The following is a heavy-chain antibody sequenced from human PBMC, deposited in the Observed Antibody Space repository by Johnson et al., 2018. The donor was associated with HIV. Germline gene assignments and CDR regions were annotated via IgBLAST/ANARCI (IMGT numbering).Heavy chain of an antibody. V-gene: IGHV3-20*04. CDR2: INWNGGSK. Sequence: VQLVESGGGVVRPGGSLRLSCAASGFTFDDYGMSWVRHVPGKGLEWVSGINWNGGSKGYADSVKGRFTISRDNAKNSLYLQMNSLTVEDPALYYWAKDRALGWELIGAFDIWGQGTMVTVSS. CDR1: GFTFDDYG. D-gene: IGHD1-26*01. J-gene: IGHJ3*02. CDR3: AKDRALGWELIGAFDI.